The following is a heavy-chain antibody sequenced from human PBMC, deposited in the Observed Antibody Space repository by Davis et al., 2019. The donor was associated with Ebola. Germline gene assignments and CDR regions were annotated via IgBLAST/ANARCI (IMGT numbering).Heavy chain of an antibody. J-gene: IGHJ3*02. V-gene: IGHV4-34*01. D-gene: IGHD2-21*02. CDR2: INHSGST. Sequence: PSETLSLTCAVYGGSFSGSYWSWIRQPPGKGLEWIGEINHSGSTNYNPSLKSRVTISVDTSKSQFSLKLSSVTAADTAVYYCAREPYCGGDCYVADAFDIWGQGTMVTVSS. CDR3: AREPYCGGDCYVADAFDI. CDR1: GGSFSGSY.